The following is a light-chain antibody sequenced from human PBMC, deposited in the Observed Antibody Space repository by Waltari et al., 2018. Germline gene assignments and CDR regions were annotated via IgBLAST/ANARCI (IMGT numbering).Light chain of an antibody. Sequence: IVLTQSPATLSLFPGERATLSCRASQSVRSYLVWYQKKPGQAPRLLIYDTSYRATGVPVRFSGSGSGTDYTLTISSLEPEDFAVYYCQHRSVWPLTFGGGTKVEMK. CDR1: QSVRSY. J-gene: IGKJ4*01. CDR3: QHRSVWPLT. CDR2: DTS. V-gene: IGKV3-11*01.